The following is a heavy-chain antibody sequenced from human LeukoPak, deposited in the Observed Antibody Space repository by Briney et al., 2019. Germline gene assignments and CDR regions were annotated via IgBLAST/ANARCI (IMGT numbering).Heavy chain of an antibody. Sequence: GGSLRLSCAASGFTFSTYWMSWVRQAPGKGLEWVAGIKEDGSEIYYVDSVKGRFTISRDNAKNSLYLQMNSLRAEDTAVYFCARGKVIPGPWGQGTLVTVSS. J-gene: IGHJ5*02. CDR3: ARGKVIPGP. D-gene: IGHD2-21*01. CDR1: GFTFSTYW. V-gene: IGHV3-7*04. CDR2: IKEDGSEI.